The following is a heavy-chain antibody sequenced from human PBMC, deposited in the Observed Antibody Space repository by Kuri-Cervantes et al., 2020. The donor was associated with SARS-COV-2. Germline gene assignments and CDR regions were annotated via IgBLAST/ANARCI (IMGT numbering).Heavy chain of an antibody. V-gene: IGHV3-7*02. CDR3: AKGGGQLDY. J-gene: IGHJ4*02. CDR1: GFTFSNYW. Sequence: GGSLRLSCTASGFTFSNYWMTWVRQAPGKGLEWVATIKQHGSEKFYVDSVEGRFTISRDNSKNTLYLQMNSLRAEDTAVYYCAKGGGQLDYWGQGTLVTVSS. D-gene: IGHD2-2*01. CDR2: IKQHGSEK.